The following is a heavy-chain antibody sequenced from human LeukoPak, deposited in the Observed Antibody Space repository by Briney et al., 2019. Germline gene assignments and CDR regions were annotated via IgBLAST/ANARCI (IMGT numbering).Heavy chain of an antibody. CDR1: GVTFSGSA. D-gene: IGHD3-10*01. Sequence: PGGSLKLSCAASGVTFSGSAMHWVRQASGKGLEWVGRIRSKANSYATAYAASVKGRFTISRDDSKNTAYLQMNSLKTEDTAVYYCTRLGGITMVPVYWGQGTLVTVSS. CDR2: IRSKANSYAT. V-gene: IGHV3-73*01. CDR3: TRLGGITMVPVY. J-gene: IGHJ4*02.